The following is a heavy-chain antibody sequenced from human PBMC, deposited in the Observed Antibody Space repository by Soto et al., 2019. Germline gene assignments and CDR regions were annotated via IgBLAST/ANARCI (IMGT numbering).Heavy chain of an antibody. V-gene: IGHV3-21*01. Sequence: GGSLRLSCAASGFTFSSYSMNWVRQAPGKGLEWVSSISSSSSYIYYADSVKGRFTISRDNAKNSLYLQMNSLRAEDTAVYYCARALGYCSGGSCYEEGPFDYWGQGTLVTVSS. D-gene: IGHD2-15*01. CDR1: GFTFSSYS. CDR2: ISSSSSYI. J-gene: IGHJ4*02. CDR3: ARALGYCSGGSCYEEGPFDY.